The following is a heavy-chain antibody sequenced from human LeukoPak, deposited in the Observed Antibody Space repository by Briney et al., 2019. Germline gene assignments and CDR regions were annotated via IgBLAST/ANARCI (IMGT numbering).Heavy chain of an antibody. CDR3: ARARGSVSFDY. J-gene: IGHJ4*02. D-gene: IGHD3-10*01. Sequence: PSETLSLTCAVYGGSFSGYYWSWIRQPPGKGLEWIGEINHSGSTNYNPSLKSRVTISVDTSKNQFSLKLSSVTAADTAVYYCARARGSVSFDYWGQGTLVTVSS. CDR1: GGSFSGYY. V-gene: IGHV4-34*01. CDR2: INHSGST.